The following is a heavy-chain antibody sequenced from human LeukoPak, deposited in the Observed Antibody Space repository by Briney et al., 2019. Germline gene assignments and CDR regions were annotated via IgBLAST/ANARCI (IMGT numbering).Heavy chain of an antibody. V-gene: IGHV4-4*02. Sequence: PSGTLSLTCAVSGGSISSSNWWSWVRQPPGKGLEWIGEIYHSGSTNYNPSLKSRVTISVDRSKNQFSLKLSSVTAADTAVYYCARDRSTVVTPNAFDIWGQGTMVTVSS. D-gene: IGHD4-23*01. CDR2: IYHSGST. CDR3: ARDRSTVVTPNAFDI. J-gene: IGHJ3*02. CDR1: GGSISSSNW.